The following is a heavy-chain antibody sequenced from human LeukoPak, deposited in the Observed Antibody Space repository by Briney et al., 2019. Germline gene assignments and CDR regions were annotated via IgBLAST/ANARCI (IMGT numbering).Heavy chain of an antibody. J-gene: IGHJ4*02. CDR1: GFTFSDYW. V-gene: IGHV3-74*01. CDR3: VRNMVRGVVYFDS. Sequence: GGSLRLSCAASGFTFSDYWMHWVRQTPGKELVWVSRISYDGGGTNFADSVKGRFTISRDNAKNMLYLQMNSLRVDDTAVYYCVRNMVRGVVYFDSWGQGVLVTVSS. D-gene: IGHD3-10*01. CDR2: ISYDGGGT.